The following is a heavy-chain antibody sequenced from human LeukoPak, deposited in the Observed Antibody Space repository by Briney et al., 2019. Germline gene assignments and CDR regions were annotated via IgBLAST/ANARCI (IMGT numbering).Heavy chain of an antibody. J-gene: IGHJ6*02. V-gene: IGHV4-39*01. CDR2: IYYSGST. Sequence: PSETLSLTCTVSGGSISSSSYYWGWIRQPPGKGLEWIGSIYYSGSTYYNPSLKSRVTISVDTSKNQFSLKLSSVTAADTAVYYCARISYDIPTYGMDVWGQGTTVTVSS. CDR3: ARISYDIPTYGMDV. D-gene: IGHD3-9*01. CDR1: GGSISSSSYY.